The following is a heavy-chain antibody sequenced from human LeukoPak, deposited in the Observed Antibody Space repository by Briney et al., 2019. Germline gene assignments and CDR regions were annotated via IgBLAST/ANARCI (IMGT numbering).Heavy chain of an antibody. V-gene: IGHV4-59*01. CDR2: IYYSGTT. Sequence: TSETLSLTCSVSGVSISRYYWSWIRQPPGKGLEWIGYIYYSGTTNYNPSLKSRATISVDTSQNQFSLKLSSVTAADTAMYYCARMSIYYYMDVWAKGTTVTISS. CDR3: ARMSIYYYMDV. CDR1: GVSISRYY. J-gene: IGHJ6*03.